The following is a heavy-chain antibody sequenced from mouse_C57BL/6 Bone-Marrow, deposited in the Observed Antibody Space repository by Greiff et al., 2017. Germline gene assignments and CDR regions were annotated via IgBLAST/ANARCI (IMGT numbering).Heavy chain of an antibody. J-gene: IGHJ2*01. D-gene: IGHD1-1*01. CDR2: IYPSDSET. Sequence: VKLQQPGAELVRPGSSVKLSCKASGYTFTSYWMDWVKQRPGQGLEWIGNIYPSDSETHYNQKFKDKATLTVDKSSSTAYMQLSSLTSEDSAVYYCARFPSYGSSPYYFDYWGQGTTLTVSS. CDR3: ARFPSYGSSPYYFDY. V-gene: IGHV1-61*01. CDR1: GYTFTSYW.